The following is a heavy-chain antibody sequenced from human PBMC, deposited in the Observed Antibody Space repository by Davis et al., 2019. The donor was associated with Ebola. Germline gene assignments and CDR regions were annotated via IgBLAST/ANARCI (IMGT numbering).Heavy chain of an antibody. Sequence: GESLNISCAAAGFSFSNHWMHWIRQAPGKGLVWVSRINPGGTMTLYADSVEGRFTISRANAKNTLSLQMDSLRHEDTAVYYCVTENWYRFESWGQGTLVTVSS. V-gene: IGHV3-74*03. CDR3: VTENWYRFES. D-gene: IGHD1/OR15-1a*01. CDR2: INPGGTMT. CDR1: GFSFSNHW. J-gene: IGHJ4*02.